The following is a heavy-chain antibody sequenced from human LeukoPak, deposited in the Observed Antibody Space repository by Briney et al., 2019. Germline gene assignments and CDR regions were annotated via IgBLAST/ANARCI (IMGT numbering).Heavy chain of an antibody. V-gene: IGHV3-23*01. CDR1: GFTFSSYA. D-gene: IGHD2-2*01. J-gene: IGHJ4*02. Sequence: PGGSLRLSCAASGFTFSSYAMSWVRQAPGKGLEWVSGISGSAGSTYYADSVKGRFTISRDNSKNTLYLQMNSLRAEDTAVYYCAKQGYCSSTSCYDGDHWGQGTLVTDSS. CDR3: AKQGYCSSTSCYDGDH. CDR2: ISGSAGST.